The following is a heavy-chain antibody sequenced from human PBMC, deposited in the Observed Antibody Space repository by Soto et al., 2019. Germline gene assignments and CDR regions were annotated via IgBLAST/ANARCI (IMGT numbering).Heavy chain of an antibody. CDR2: ISGSGGST. CDR3: ARGELLGGGYYYYYYYGMDV. J-gene: IGHJ6*04. D-gene: IGHD1-26*01. V-gene: IGHV3-23*01. Sequence: LRLSCAASGFTFSSYAMSWVRQAPGKGLEWVSAISGSGGSTYYADSVKGRFTISRDNSKNTLYLQMNSLRAEDTAVYYCARGELLGGGYYYYYYYGMDVWGKGTTVTSPQ. CDR1: GFTFSSYA.